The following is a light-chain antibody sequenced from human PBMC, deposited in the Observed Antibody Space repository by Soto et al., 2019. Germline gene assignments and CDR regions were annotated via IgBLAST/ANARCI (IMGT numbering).Light chain of an antibody. CDR2: EVT. J-gene: IGLJ3*02. V-gene: IGLV2-8*01. CDR1: NVAEYDY. CDR3: SSYAGANILV. Sequence: QSALTQPPSASGSPGQSVTISCTGNNVAEYDYVSWYQHHPGKAPKLMIHEVTKRPSGVPVRFSGSKSGNTASLTVSVVQAEDVVDYYCSSYAGANILVFDGVTKVTVL.